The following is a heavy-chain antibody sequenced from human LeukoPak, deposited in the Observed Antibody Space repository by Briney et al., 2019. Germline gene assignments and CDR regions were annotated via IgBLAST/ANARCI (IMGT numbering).Heavy chain of an antibody. CDR3: AKDKHYYGPGSLDY. CDR1: GFTFDDYA. CDR2: ISWNSGSI. J-gene: IGHJ4*02. V-gene: IGHV3-9*03. Sequence: GRSLRLSCAASGFTFDDYAMHWVRQAPGKGLEWVSGISWNSGSIGYADSVKGRFTISRDNAKNSLYLQMNSLRAEDMALYYCAKDKHYYGPGSLDYWGQGTLVTVSS. D-gene: IGHD3-10*01.